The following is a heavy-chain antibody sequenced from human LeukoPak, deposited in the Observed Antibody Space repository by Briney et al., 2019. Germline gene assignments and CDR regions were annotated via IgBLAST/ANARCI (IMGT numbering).Heavy chain of an antibody. J-gene: IGHJ4*02. D-gene: IGHD3-10*01. CDR3: ARDLYYYGSGSYYKNYFDY. CDR1: GYTFTSYY. V-gene: IGHV1-46*03. Sequence: ASVKVSCKASGYTFTSYYMHWVRQAPGQGLEWMGIINPSGGSTSYAQKFQGRVTMTRDTSTSTVYMELSSLRSEDTAVYYCARDLYYYGSGSYYKNYFDYWGQGTLVTVSS. CDR2: INPSGGST.